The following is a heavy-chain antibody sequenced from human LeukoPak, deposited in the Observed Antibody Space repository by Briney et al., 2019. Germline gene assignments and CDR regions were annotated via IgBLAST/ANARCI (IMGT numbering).Heavy chain of an antibody. J-gene: IGHJ4*02. V-gene: IGHV1-2*02. D-gene: IGHD3-10*01. CDR3: ARDLTPYYYGSGSYYN. CDR1: GYTFNAYY. CDR2: INPNSGGS. Sequence: ASVKVSCKTSGYTFNAYYMHWVRQAPGQGLEWMGWINPNSGGSNYAQKFQGRVTMTRDTSISTAYMELSRLRSDDTAVYYCARDLTPYYYGSGSYYNWGQGTLVTVSS.